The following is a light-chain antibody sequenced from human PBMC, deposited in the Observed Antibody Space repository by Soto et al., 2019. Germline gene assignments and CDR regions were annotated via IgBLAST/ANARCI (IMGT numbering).Light chain of an antibody. J-gene: IGKJ1*01. CDR2: GAS. CDR3: QQYNNWPRT. Sequence: MGLTQSPGTLSLSTGERATLSCMASQSVSSNLAWYQQKPGQAPRLLIYGASTRATGIPARFSGSGSGTEFTLTISSLQSEDFAVYYCQQYNNWPRTFGQGTKVDIK. CDR1: QSVSSN. V-gene: IGKV3-15*01.